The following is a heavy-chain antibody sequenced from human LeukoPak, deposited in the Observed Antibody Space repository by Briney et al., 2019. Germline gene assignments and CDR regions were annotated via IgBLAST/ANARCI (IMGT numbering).Heavy chain of an antibody. CDR1: GFTFSGYW. J-gene: IGHJ5*02. V-gene: IGHV3-7*01. D-gene: IGHD4-11*01. CDR2: IKEDGSEK. CDR3: GRGHYSDYA. Sequence: GGSLRPSCAASGFTFSGYWMSWVRQAPGKGLECVANIKEDGSEKFYVDSVKGRFTISRDNAENSLFLQMNSLRAEDTAVYYCGRGHYSDYAWGQGTLVTVSS.